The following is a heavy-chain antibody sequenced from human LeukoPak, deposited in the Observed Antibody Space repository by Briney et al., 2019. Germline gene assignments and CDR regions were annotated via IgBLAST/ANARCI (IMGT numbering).Heavy chain of an antibody. CDR2: IYYSGST. V-gene: IGHV4-39*01. D-gene: IGHD6-19*01. J-gene: IGHJ4*02. CDR1: GVYINSISYF. CDR3: ARHGSPIAVAGNYGY. Sequence: SETLSSTCTVSGVYINSISYFWGWIRQPQGKGLGWIGSIYYSGSTYYNPSLKRRVNISVDTSKNHFSLKLRSVTAADTAVYYCARHGSPIAVAGNYGYWGQGTLVTVSS.